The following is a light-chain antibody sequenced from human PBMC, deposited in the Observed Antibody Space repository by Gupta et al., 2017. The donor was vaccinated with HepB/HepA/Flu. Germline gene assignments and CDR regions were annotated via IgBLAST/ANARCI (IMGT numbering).Light chain of an antibody. Sequence: EIVLTQSPAHLSLSPGERATLSCWASQSVSSHLNWYQQQHGQPPRLLISAATNRAAGIPTMFSGSGSGTDFTLTISSLEPEDVAVYYCQQRADWWSFGQGTKVEIK. CDR3: QQRADWWS. CDR2: AAT. CDR1: QSVSSH. J-gene: IGKJ1*01. V-gene: IGKV3-11*01.